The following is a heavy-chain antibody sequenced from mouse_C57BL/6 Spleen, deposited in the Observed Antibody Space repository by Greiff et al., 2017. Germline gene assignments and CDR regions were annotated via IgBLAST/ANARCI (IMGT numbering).Heavy chain of an antibody. J-gene: IGHJ3*01. Sequence: VQLQQSGPELVKPGASVKISCKASGYTFTDYYMNWVKQSHGKSLEWIGDINPNNGGTSYNQKFKGKATLTVDKSSSTAYMELRSLTSEYSAVYYCAREGYYYGSSSFAYWGQGTLVTVSA. CDR3: AREGYYYGSSSFAY. D-gene: IGHD1-1*01. CDR1: GYTFTDYY. CDR2: INPNNGGT. V-gene: IGHV1-26*01.